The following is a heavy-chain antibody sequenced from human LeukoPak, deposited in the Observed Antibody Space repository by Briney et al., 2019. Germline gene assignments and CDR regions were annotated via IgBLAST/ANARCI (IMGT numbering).Heavy chain of an antibody. J-gene: IGHJ4*02. CDR2: IIPIFGTA. Sequence: GASVKVSCKASGGTFSSYAISWVRQAPGQGRGWMGGIIPIFGTAKYAQKFQGRVTITADESTSTAYMELSSLRSEDTAVYYCAGGVAAAAGPPFDYWGQGTLVTVSS. CDR3: AGGVAAAAGPPFDY. CDR1: GGTFSSYA. V-gene: IGHV1-69*13. D-gene: IGHD6-13*01.